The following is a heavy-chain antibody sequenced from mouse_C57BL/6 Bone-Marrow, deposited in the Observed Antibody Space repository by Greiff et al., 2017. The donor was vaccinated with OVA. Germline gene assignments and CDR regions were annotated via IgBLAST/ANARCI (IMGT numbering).Heavy chain of an antibody. CDR3: ARGSLYYIDY. Sequence: EVQLQQSGPELVKPGASVKMSCKASGYTFTDYNMHWVKQSHGKSLEWIGYINPNNGGTSYNQKFKGKATLTINKSSSTAYMELRSLTSKDSAIYYCARGSLYYIDYWGQGTTLTVSS. CDR1: GYTFTDYN. CDR2: INPNNGGT. J-gene: IGHJ2*01. V-gene: IGHV1-22*01. D-gene: IGHD6-5*01.